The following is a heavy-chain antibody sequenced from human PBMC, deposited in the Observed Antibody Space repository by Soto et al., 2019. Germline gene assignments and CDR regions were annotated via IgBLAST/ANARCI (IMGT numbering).Heavy chain of an antibody. D-gene: IGHD3-10*01. CDR2: ISVSGDNT. CDR1: GFTFSRYA. Sequence: GGSLRLSCAASGFTFSRYAMNWVRQAPGRGLQWISGISVSGDNTSYVESVRGRFTVYRDNSKNTLYLQMNNLRAEDTALYYCEKDGKMRTKVWFPAGYGIGVWGQGSTVTVYS. J-gene: IGHJ6*02. CDR3: EKDGKMRTKVWFPAGYGIGV. V-gene: IGHV3-23*01.